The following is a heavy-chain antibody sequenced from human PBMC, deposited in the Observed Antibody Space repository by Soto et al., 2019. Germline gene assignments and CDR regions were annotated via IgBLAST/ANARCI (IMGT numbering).Heavy chain of an antibody. D-gene: IGHD4-17*01. Sequence: EVQLVESGGGLIQPGGSLRLSCAASGFTVSSNYMSWVRQAPGKGLEWGSVIYSGGSTYYADSVKGRFTISRDNSKNTLYLQMNSLRAEDTAVYYCAAPLYGGNSGDWYFDLWGRGTLVTVSS. V-gene: IGHV3-53*01. J-gene: IGHJ2*01. CDR3: AAPLYGGNSGDWYFDL. CDR1: GFTVSSNY. CDR2: IYSGGST.